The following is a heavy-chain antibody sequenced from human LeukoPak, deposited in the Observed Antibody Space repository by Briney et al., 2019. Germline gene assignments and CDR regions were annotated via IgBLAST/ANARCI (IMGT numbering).Heavy chain of an antibody. CDR1: RFTFSRYI. V-gene: IGHV3-48*01. CDR3: ARDPWDTVIARFDY. Sequence: GGSLRLSRADSRFTFSRYIMNWVRQAPGEGLEWVSYICSSSSTIYYADTVRGRFTISRDNAKNSLYLQMNSLRAEDTAVYYCARDPWDTVIARFDYWGQGTLVTVSS. J-gene: IGHJ4*02. CDR2: ICSSSSTI. D-gene: IGHD5-18*01.